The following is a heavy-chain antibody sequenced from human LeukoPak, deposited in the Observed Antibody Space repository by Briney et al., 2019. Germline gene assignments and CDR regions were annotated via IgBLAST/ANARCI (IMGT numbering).Heavy chain of an antibody. CDR3: AELGITMIGGV. CDR2: ISSSGSTI. Sequence: QSGGSLRLSCTVSGFTFSSYSMNWVRQAPGKGPEWVSYISSSGSTIYYADSVKGRFTISRDNAKNSLYLQMNSLRAEDTAVYYCAELGITMIGGVWGKGTTVTISS. V-gene: IGHV3-48*04. D-gene: IGHD3-10*02. J-gene: IGHJ6*04. CDR1: GFTFSSYS.